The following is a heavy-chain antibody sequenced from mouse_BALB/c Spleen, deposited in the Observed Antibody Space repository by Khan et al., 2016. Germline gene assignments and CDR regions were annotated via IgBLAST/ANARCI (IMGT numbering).Heavy chain of an antibody. CDR1: GYTFTNYG. CDR2: INTYTGEP. CDR3: AKITTVGYYAMDY. Sequence: QLVQSGPELKKPGETVKISCKASGYTFTNYGMNWVKQAPGKGLKWMGWINTYTGEPTYADDFKGRFAFSLETSASAAYLQINNLKNEDMGTYFCAKITTVGYYAMDYWGQGTSVTVSS. V-gene: IGHV9-1*02. J-gene: IGHJ4*01. D-gene: IGHD1-1*01.